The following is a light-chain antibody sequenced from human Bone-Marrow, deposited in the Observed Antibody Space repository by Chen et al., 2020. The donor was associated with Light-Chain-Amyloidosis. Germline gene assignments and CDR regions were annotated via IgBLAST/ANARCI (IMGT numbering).Light chain of an antibody. CDR3: QSDQGSSQGV. CDR1: SGSIATNY. J-gene: IGLJ3*02. CDR2: EDD. Sequence: NFMLTQPHSVSESPGKTVIISCTRSSGSIATNYVQGYQQRPGSSPATVIYEDDESPSGVPDRVSGSSDRSSNSASLTICGLKTEDEADYYCQSDQGSSQGVFGGGTKLTVL. V-gene: IGLV6-57*01.